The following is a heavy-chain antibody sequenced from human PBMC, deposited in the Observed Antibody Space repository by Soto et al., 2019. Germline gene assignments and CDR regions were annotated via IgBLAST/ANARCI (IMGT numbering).Heavy chain of an antibody. CDR3: ATHGDGYGYYEYYGMDV. Sequence: SETLSLTCAVSGGSISSSNWWSWVRQPPGKGLEWIGEIYHSGSTNYNPSLKSRVTISVDKSKNQFSLKLSSVTAADTAVYYCATHGDGYGYYEYYGMDVWGQGTTVPV. CDR2: IYHSGST. CDR1: GGSISSSNW. V-gene: IGHV4-4*02. J-gene: IGHJ6*02. D-gene: IGHD5-18*01.